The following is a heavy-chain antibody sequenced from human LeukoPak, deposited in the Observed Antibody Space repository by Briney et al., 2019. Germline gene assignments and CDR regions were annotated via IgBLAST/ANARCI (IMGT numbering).Heavy chain of an antibody. Sequence: GASVEVSCKASGYTFTGYYMHWVRQAPGQGLEWMGGIIPIFGTANYAQKFQGRVTITADKSTSTAYMELSSLRSEDTAVYYCARDIGRYYGSGSYKVSTHYYYMDVWGKGTTVTVSS. J-gene: IGHJ6*03. CDR2: IIPIFGTA. CDR1: GYTFTGYY. V-gene: IGHV1-69*06. CDR3: ARDIGRYYGSGSYKVSTHYYYMDV. D-gene: IGHD3-10*01.